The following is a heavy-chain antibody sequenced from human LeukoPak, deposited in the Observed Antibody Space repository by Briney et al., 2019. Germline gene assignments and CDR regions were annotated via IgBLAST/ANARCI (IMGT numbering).Heavy chain of an antibody. CDR1: GYTFTGYY. CDR3: ARSWRSGRYSYYMDV. Sequence: GASVKVSCKASGYTFTGYYMHWVRQAPGQGLEWMGWINPNSGGTNYAQKFQGWVTMTRDTSISTAYMELSRLTSDDTAVYYCARSWRSGRYSYYMDVWGKGTTVTVSS. J-gene: IGHJ6*03. D-gene: IGHD3-3*01. CDR2: INPNSGGT. V-gene: IGHV1-2*04.